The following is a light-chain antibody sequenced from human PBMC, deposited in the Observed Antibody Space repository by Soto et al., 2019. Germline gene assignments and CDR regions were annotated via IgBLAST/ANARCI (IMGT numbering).Light chain of an antibody. Sequence: EIVLTQSPATLSLSPGERATLSCRASQSVSSNLAWYQQIPGQAPRLLIYGASTRATGIPARFSGSGSGTEFTLTISSLQSEDFAVYYCQQYKNWPLTFGGGTKVDIK. CDR3: QQYKNWPLT. CDR1: QSVSSN. CDR2: GAS. V-gene: IGKV3-15*01. J-gene: IGKJ4*01.